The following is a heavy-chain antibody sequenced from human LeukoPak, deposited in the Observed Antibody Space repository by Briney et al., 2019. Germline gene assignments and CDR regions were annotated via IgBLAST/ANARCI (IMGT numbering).Heavy chain of an antibody. V-gene: IGHV4-31*03. CDR3: ARGPPPDFDY. CDR2: IYYSGST. J-gene: IGHJ4*02. Sequence: PSETLSLTCTVSGGSISSGGYYWSWIRQHPGKGLEWIGYIYYSGSTYYNPSLKSRVTISVDTSKNQFSLKLSSVIAADTAVYYCARGPPPDFDYWGRGTLVTVSS. CDR1: GGSISSGGYY.